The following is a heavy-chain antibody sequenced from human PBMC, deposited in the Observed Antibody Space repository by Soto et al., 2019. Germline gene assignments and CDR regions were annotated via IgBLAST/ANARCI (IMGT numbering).Heavy chain of an antibody. CDR3: ARLHYYGSGSYGGYYYGMDV. CDR2: ISAYNGNT. D-gene: IGHD3-10*01. Sequence: QVQLVQSGAEVKKPGASVKVSCKASGYTFTSYGISWVRRAPGQGLEWMGGISAYNGNTNYAQKLQGRVTMTTDTSTSTAYMELRSLRSDDTAVYYCARLHYYGSGSYGGYYYGMDVWGQGTTVTVSS. V-gene: IGHV1-18*01. J-gene: IGHJ6*02. CDR1: GYTFTSYG.